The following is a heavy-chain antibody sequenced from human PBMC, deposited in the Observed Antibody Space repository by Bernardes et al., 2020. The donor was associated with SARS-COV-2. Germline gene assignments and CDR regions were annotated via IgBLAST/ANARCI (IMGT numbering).Heavy chain of an antibody. J-gene: IGHJ5*02. Sequence: ASVKVSCKASGYTFTGYYMHWVRQAPGQGLEWMGWINPYSGGTNYAQKFQGRVTMTRDTSISTAYMELSRLRSDDTAVYYCARDGSSSWYVWFDPWGQGTLVTVSS. CDR3: ARDGSSSWYVWFDP. D-gene: IGHD6-13*01. CDR2: INPYSGGT. V-gene: IGHV1-2*02. CDR1: GYTFTGYY.